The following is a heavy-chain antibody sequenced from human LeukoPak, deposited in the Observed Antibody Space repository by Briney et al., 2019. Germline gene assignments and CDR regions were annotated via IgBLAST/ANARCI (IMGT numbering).Heavy chain of an antibody. CDR1: GVTFSSYG. CDR2: ISSDGNDK. V-gene: IGHV3-30*03. D-gene: IGHD5-12*01. J-gene: IGHJ4*02. CDR3: TTKVIRGNSGDDYDD. Sequence: GGSLRLSCAASGVTFSSYGMHWVRQAPGKGLEWVALISSDGNDKLYADSVKGRFTISRDDSKSTLYLQMNRLSAEDTAVYYCTTKVIRGNSGDDYDDWGQGTLVTVSS.